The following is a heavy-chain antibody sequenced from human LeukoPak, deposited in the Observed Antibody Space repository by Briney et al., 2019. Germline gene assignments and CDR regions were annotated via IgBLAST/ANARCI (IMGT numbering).Heavy chain of an antibody. Sequence: GGSLRLSCAASGFTVNGNYLGWVRQAPGKGLEWVSTLYNTGNTYYADSVKGRFSISRDNSKNTLFLQMNSLRAEDTAVYYCARLTPAAGRLYFVDWGPGTLVTVSS. CDR2: LYNTGNT. D-gene: IGHD6-13*01. CDR1: GFTVNGNY. CDR3: ARLTPAAGRLYFVD. J-gene: IGHJ4*02. V-gene: IGHV3-53*01.